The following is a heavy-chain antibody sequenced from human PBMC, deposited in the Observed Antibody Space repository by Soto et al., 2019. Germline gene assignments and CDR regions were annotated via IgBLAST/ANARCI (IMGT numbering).Heavy chain of an antibody. J-gene: IGHJ5*02. CDR1: GGTFSSYA. Sequence: QVQLVQSGAEVKKPGSSVKVSCKASGGTFSSYAISWVRQAPGQGLEWMGGINPIFGTANYAQKFQGRVTITADESTSTAYMELSSLRSEDTAVYYCARDGAPYYDAPSWFDPWGQGTLVTVSS. V-gene: IGHV1-69*01. CDR3: ARDGAPYYDAPSWFDP. D-gene: IGHD3-3*01. CDR2: INPIFGTA.